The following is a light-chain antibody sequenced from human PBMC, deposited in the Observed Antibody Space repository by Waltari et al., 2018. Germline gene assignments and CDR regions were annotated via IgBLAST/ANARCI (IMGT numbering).Light chain of an antibody. J-gene: IGKJ1*01. Sequence: EIVLTQSPGTLFLSPGEGATLSCRASQSVSRTLAWYQQKPGQAPRLLIYGASRRATGIPDRFSGSGSETDFSLTLSRLEPDDSAVYFCQHYVSLPATFGQGTKVEIK. V-gene: IGKV3-20*01. CDR3: QHYVSLPAT. CDR1: QSVSRT. CDR2: GAS.